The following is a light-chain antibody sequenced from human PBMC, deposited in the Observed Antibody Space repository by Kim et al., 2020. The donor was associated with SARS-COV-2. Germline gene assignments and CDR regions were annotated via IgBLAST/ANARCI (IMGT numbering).Light chain of an antibody. CDR3: QAWDSSTYV. Sequence: SVSPGQTTSITCSGDKLGNKYACWHQQKPGQSPVLVIYRDTKRPSGIPERFSGSNSGNTATLTISGTQAMDEADYYCQAWDSSTYVFGTGTKVTVL. CDR2: RDT. J-gene: IGLJ1*01. CDR1: KLGNKY. V-gene: IGLV3-1*01.